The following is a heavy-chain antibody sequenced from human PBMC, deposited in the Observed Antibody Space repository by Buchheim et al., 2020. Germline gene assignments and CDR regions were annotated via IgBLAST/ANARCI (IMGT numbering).Heavy chain of an antibody. CDR1: GASMSSYY. Sequence: QVQLQESGPGLVKPSETLSLTCTVSGASMSSYYWSWTRQSPGKGLEWIGYIYHNGRTNYNPSLKGRVAMSVDTSKNQFSLSLSSVTDADTAVYYCTRGMHYDFWSGLVNAMDVWGQGTT. D-gene: IGHD3-3*01. V-gene: IGHV4-59*01. CDR2: IYHNGRT. CDR3: TRGMHYDFWSGLVNAMDV. J-gene: IGHJ6*02.